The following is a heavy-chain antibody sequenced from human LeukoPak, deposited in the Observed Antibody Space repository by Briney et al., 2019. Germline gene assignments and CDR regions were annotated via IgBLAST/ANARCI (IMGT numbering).Heavy chain of an antibody. D-gene: IGHD3-10*01. Sequence: PVGSLRLSCAASKFTFNNYWMYWVRQAPGKGPVWVSRINSDGVSTAYADSVKGRFTISRDNAKNTLYLQMNSLRAEDTAVYYCASASTGVTLDYWGQGTLVTVSS. CDR2: INSDGVST. CDR3: ASASTGVTLDY. V-gene: IGHV3-74*01. CDR1: KFTFNNYW. J-gene: IGHJ4*02.